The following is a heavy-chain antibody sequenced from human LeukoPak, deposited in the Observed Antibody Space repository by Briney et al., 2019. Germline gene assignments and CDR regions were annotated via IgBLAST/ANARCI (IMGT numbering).Heavy chain of an antibody. CDR2: IYHSGST. D-gene: IGHD2-2*01. J-gene: IGHJ6*04. CDR1: GGSISSGGYS. Sequence: SETLSLTCAVSGGSISSGGYSWSWIRQPPGTGLEWIGYIYHSGSTYYNPSLKSRVTISVDRSKNQFSLKLSSVTAADTAVYYCASLPFIVVVPAAMGDYYYGMDVWGKGTTVTVSS. V-gene: IGHV4-30-2*01. CDR3: ASLPFIVVVPAAMGDYYYGMDV.